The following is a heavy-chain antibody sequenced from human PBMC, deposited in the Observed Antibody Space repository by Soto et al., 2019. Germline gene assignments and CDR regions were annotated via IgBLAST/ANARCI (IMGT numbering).Heavy chain of an antibody. J-gene: IGHJ5*02. CDR3: TKGPYSTSAGGWFDP. D-gene: IGHD6-6*01. CDR1: GFTFDDYA. V-gene: IGHV3-9*01. CDR2: INWNSVRI. Sequence: EVQLVESGGGLVQPGRSLRLSCAASGFTFDDYAMYWVRQAPGKGLEWVASINWNSVRIAYAGSVKGRFTISRDNARNSLYLQMPSLRSEDTAFYYCTKGPYSTSAGGWFDPWGQGTLVTVSS.